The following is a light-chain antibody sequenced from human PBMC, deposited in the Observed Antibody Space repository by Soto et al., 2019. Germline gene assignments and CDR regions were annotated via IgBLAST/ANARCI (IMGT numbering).Light chain of an antibody. CDR3: HQRYIWPPLT. CDR2: DIS. V-gene: IGKV3-11*01. CDR1: QSVENY. J-gene: IGKJ4*01. Sequence: EIVLTQSPATLSSSPGERATLSCRASQSVENYLAWFQQKRGQAPRLLIYDISTRAAGIPDRFSGSRSGTDFTLTISSLEPEDFAVYYCHQRYIWPPLTFGGGTKVEIK.